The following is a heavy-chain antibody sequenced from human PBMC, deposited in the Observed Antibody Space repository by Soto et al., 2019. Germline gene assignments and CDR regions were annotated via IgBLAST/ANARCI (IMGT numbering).Heavy chain of an antibody. CDR2: IRPDGSEK. Sequence: EVQLVESGGGLVQPGGSLRLSCAASGFTFGTFWMSWVRQAPGKGLEWVANIRPDGSEKFYLDSVKGRFTISRDNAKNSLYVQMSSLRAEDTAMYYCARIQGEDDFWSWGMDVWGRGTTVVVSS. V-gene: IGHV3-7*03. D-gene: IGHD3-3*01. CDR3: ARIQGEDDFWSWGMDV. CDR1: GFTFGTFW. J-gene: IGHJ6*02.